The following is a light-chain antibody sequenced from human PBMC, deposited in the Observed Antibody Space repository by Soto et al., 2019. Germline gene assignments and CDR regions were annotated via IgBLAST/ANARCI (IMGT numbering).Light chain of an antibody. V-gene: IGKV1-39*01. CDR2: KAS. CDR3: QQSYNSPQT. CDR1: QSIGYY. Sequence: DIQMTQSPSSLSASVGYRLTIACRASQSIGYYLNWYQQKPGKAPQLLIYKASTLKSGVPSRFSGSGSGTDFTLTISSLQPEDFATYSCQQSYNSPQTFGQGTKVDIK. J-gene: IGKJ1*01.